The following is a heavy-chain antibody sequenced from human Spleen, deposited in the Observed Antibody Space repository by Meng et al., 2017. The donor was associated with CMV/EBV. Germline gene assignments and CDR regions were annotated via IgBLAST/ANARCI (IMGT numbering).Heavy chain of an antibody. J-gene: IGHJ5*02. CDR1: GESITSGYF. CDR2: VYHSGST. Sequence: SATLSLTCTVSGESITSGYFWAWIRQPPGKGLEWIGSVYHSGSTYYNPSLENRLAMSVDTSKSQFSLNLTSVTAADTAIYYCARAGGGSRYWFDPWDQGSLVTVSS. V-gene: IGHV4-38-2*02. D-gene: IGHD2-15*01. CDR3: ARAGGGSRYWFDP.